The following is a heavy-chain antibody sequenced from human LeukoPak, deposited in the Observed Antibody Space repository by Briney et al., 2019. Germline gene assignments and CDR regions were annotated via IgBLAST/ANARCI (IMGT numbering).Heavy chain of an antibody. CDR3: ARDGSGYGDFDY. CDR1: GGSISSGGYY. Sequence: SQTLSLTCTVSGGSISSGGYYWSWIRQPPGKGLEWIGYIYHSGSTYYNPSLKSRVTISVDRSKNQFSLKLSSVTAADTAVYYCARDGSGYGDFDYWGQGTLVTVSS. CDR2: IYHSGST. V-gene: IGHV4-30-2*01. J-gene: IGHJ4*02. D-gene: IGHD4-17*01.